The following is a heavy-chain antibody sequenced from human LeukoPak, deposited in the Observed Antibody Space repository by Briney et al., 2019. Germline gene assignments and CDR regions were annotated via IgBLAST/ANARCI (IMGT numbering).Heavy chain of an antibody. CDR1: GSSVNSYY. CDR2: SSYSGST. J-gene: IGHJ4*02. V-gene: IGHV4-59*02. D-gene: IGHD3-16*01. Sequence: SETLSLNCTVYGSSVNSYYWSWIRQPPGHGPEWIGYSSYSGSTNYNPSLNSRVTTSVDTSKNQFSLNLSSVTAADTAVYYSARGPLDSAYTYFDYWGQGTLVSVAS. CDR3: ARGPLDSAYTYFDY.